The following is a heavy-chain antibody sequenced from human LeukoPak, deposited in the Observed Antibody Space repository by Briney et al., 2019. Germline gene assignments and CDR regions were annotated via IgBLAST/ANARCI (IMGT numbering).Heavy chain of an antibody. CDR1: GYTFTSYG. CDR2: INPSGGST. J-gene: IGHJ4*02. CDR3: ARATDSSGYYYSD. Sequence: ASVKVSCKASGYTFTSYGISWVRQAPGQGLEWMGIINPSGGSTSYAQKFQGRVTMTRDTSTSTVYMELSSLRSEDTAVYYCARATDSSGYYYSDWGQGTLVTVSS. V-gene: IGHV1-46*01. D-gene: IGHD3-22*01.